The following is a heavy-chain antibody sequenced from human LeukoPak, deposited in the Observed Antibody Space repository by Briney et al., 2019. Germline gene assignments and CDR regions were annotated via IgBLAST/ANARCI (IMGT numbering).Heavy chain of an antibody. CDR1: GGTFSSYA. Sequence: SVKVSCKASGGTFSSYAISWVRQAPGQGLEWMGGIIPIFGTANYAQKFQGRVTITADKSTSTAYMELSSLRSEDTAVYYCARAALVVVPAAINYYYYYMDVWGKGTTVTVSS. CDR2: IIPIFGTA. D-gene: IGHD2-2*01. J-gene: IGHJ6*03. V-gene: IGHV1-69*06. CDR3: ARAALVVVPAAINYYYYYMDV.